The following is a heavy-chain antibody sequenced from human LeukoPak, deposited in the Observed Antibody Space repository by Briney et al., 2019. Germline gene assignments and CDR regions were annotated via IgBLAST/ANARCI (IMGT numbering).Heavy chain of an antibody. J-gene: IGHJ3*02. CDR1: GYTFTSYY. CDR3: ATVRSSGWYRATDAFDI. V-gene: IGHV1-46*01. D-gene: IGHD6-19*01. Sequence: ASVKVSCKASGYTFTSYYMHWVRQAPGQGLEWMGIINPSGGSTSYAQKFQGRLTMTRDTSTSTAYMELSSLRSEDTAVYYCATVRSSGWYRATDAFDIWGQGTMVTVSS. CDR2: INPSGGST.